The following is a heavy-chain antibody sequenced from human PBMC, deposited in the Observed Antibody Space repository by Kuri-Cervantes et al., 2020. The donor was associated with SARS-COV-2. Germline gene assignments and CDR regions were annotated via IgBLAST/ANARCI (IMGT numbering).Heavy chain of an antibody. J-gene: IGHJ4*02. Sequence: LSLTCAASGFTFSSYGMHWVRQAPGKGLEWVAVIWYDGSNKYYADSVKGRFTISRDNSKNTLYLQMNSLRAEDTAVYYCARGAYSQQLVQIVWGQGTLVTVSS. D-gene: IGHD6-13*01. CDR2: IWYDGSNK. CDR3: ARGAYSQQLVQIV. V-gene: IGHV3-33*01. CDR1: GFTFSSYG.